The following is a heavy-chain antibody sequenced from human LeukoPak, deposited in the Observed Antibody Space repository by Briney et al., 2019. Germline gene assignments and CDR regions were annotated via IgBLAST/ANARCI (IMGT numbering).Heavy chain of an antibody. CDR2: VSGNNGNT. D-gene: IGHD6-19*01. Sequence: PGASVKVSCKASGYTFTTYGISWVRQAPGQGLEWMGWVSGNNGNTNYAQKLQGRVTMTTDTSTSTAYMELRSLRSDDTAVYYCARGWLVNPPAWFDPWGQGTLVTVSS. J-gene: IGHJ5*02. CDR1: GYTFTTYG. CDR3: ARGWLVNPPAWFDP. V-gene: IGHV1-18*01.